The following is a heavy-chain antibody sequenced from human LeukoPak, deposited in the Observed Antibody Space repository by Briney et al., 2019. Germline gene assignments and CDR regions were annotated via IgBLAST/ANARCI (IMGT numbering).Heavy chain of an antibody. Sequence: GSLRLSCAASGFTFSSYAMHWVRQAPGKGLQWVANINHDGGEEYHGDSVKGRFTISRDNAKNSLYLQMNSLRVEDTAVYFCARDGGRRDDYWGQGTLVTVSS. CDR1: GFTFSSYA. CDR2: INHDGGEE. CDR3: ARDGGRRDDY. J-gene: IGHJ4*02. D-gene: IGHD3-16*01. V-gene: IGHV3-7*01.